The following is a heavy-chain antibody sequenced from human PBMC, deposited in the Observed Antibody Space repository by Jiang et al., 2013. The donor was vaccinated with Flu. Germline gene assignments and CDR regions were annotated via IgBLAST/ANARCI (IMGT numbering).Heavy chain of an antibody. J-gene: IGHJ4*02. V-gene: IGHV1-46*01. CDR2: ST. Sequence: STSYAQKFQGRVTMTRDTSTTTVYMELSSLRSEDTAVYYCAGTPSGSFDYWGQGTLVTVSS. CDR3: AGTPSGSFDY. D-gene: IGHD1-26*01.